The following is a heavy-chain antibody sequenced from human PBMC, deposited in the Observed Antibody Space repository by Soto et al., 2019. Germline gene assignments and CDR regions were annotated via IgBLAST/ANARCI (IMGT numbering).Heavy chain of an antibody. J-gene: IGHJ3*02. Sequence: PGESLKISCKGSGYTFTDYWIGWVRQLPGKGLEWMGIIYPGDSDTRYSPSFQGHVTITVDKSTSTAYLQWNTLKASDTAVYYCARNEQLAPDAFDIWGQGTMVTVSS. V-gene: IGHV5-51*01. CDR3: ARNEQLAPDAFDI. D-gene: IGHD6-6*01. CDR1: GYTFTDYW. CDR2: IYPGDSDT.